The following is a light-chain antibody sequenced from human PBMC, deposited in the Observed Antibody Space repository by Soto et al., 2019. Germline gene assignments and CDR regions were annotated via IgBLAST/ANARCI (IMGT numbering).Light chain of an antibody. V-gene: IGKV3-15*01. J-gene: IGKJ1*01. CDR1: QSVNTN. CDR2: GAS. Sequence: EIVVTQSPATLSVSPGERATLSCRASQSVNTNFAWYQQKPGQAPRLLIYGASTRATGIPARFSGSGSGTEFTLTISSLQSEDFSVYYGQQYNNWPSWTFGQGTKVEIK. CDR3: QQYNNWPSWT.